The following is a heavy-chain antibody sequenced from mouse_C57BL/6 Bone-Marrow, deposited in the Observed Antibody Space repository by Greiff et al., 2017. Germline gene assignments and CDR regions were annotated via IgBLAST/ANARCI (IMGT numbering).Heavy chain of an antibody. D-gene: IGHD2-4*01. V-gene: IGHV1-55*01. CDR3: TSLEGYDYGGRAMDY. CDR1: GYTFTSYW. Sequence: QVQLQQPGAELVKPGASVKMSCKASGYTFTSYWITWVKQRPGQGLVWIGDIYPGSGSTNYNEKFKSKATLTVDTSSSTAYMQLSSMTSEDSAVYYGTSLEGYDYGGRAMDYWGQGTSVTVSS. J-gene: IGHJ4*01. CDR2: IYPGSGST.